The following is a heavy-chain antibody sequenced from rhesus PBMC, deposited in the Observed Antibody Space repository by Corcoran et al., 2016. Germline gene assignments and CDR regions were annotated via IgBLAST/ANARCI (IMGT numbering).Heavy chain of an antibody. CDR1: GGSIGKTY. D-gene: IGHD4-35*01. Sequence: QVQLQESGPGLVKPSETLSLTCAVSGGSIGKTYWTWIRQAPGKGLEWIGYIYGSGSTDYNPALIVLVARSVDTSKTQFSLKLTSVPAADTAVYYCARSPSGNYYYFDLWGQGALLTVS. V-gene: IGHV4S11*01. J-gene: IGHJ1*01. CDR3: ARSPSGNYYYFDL. CDR2: IYGSGST.